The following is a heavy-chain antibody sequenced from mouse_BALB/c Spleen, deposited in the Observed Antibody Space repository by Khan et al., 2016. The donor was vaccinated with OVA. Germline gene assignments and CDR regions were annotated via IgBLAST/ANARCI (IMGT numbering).Heavy chain of an antibody. CDR2: IWSGGST. CDR1: GFSLTNYD. J-gene: IGHJ3*01. CDR3: ARRYRYDGSWLAY. D-gene: IGHD2-14*01. V-gene: IGHV2-2*02. Sequence: QVQLQQSGPGLVQPSQSLSITCTVSGFSLTNYDVHWVRQSPGKGLEWLGVIWSGGSTDYNAAFISRLSISKDNSKSQVFFKMNSLQANDTAIYDGARRYRYDGSWLAYWGQGTLVTVSA.